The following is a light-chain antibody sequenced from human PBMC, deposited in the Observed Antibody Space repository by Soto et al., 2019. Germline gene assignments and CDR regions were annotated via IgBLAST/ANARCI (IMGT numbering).Light chain of an antibody. CDR1: SGSIASNY. J-gene: IGLJ2*01. Sequence: NFMLTQPHSVSESPGKTVTISCTRSSGSIASNYVQWYQQRPHSAPTTVIYEDNQRPSGVPDRFSGSIDSSSNSASLTISGLKTEDDADYYCQSYDSRNVVFGGGTKVTVL. CDR3: QSYDSRNVV. V-gene: IGLV6-57*04. CDR2: EDN.